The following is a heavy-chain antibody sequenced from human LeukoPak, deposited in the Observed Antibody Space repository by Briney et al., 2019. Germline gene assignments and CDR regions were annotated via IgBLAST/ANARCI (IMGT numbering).Heavy chain of an antibody. V-gene: IGHV4-59*01. Sequence: SETLSLTCTVSGGSISSYYWSRIRQPPGKGLEWIGYIYYSGSTNYNPSLKSRVTISVDTSKNQFSPKLSSVTAADTAVYYCARGSIAARRDAFDIWGQGTMVTVSS. CDR1: GGSISSYY. CDR2: IYYSGST. CDR3: ARGSIAARRDAFDI. D-gene: IGHD6-6*01. J-gene: IGHJ3*02.